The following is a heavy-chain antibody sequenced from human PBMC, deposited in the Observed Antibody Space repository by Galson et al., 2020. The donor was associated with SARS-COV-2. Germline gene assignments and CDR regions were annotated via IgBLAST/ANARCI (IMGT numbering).Heavy chain of an antibody. J-gene: IGHJ4*02. Sequence: TLSLTCPVSGRAMNSGSYYWNWLRQPAGKGLEWLCHVFIPVTTNYNPSLKRRATISLDTSKNQFSLKLAYVTAEDTAVDYGRQCALGAGPIDYWGQGTLVTVSS. D-gene: IGHD6-19*01. V-gene: IGHV4-61*09. CDR1: GRAMNSGSYY. CDR2: VFIPVTT. CDR3: RQCALGAGPIDY.